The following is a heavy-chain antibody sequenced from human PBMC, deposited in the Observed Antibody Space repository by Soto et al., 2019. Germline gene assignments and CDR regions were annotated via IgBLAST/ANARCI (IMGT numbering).Heavy chain of an antibody. Sequence: GASVKVSCKASGYTXTSYGISWVRQAPGQGIERMGWISAYNGNTNYAQKLQGRVTMTTDTSTSTAYMELRSLRSDDTAVYYCAREGYNYDFWSGFFDYWGQGTLVTVSS. CDR2: ISAYNGNT. J-gene: IGHJ4*02. D-gene: IGHD3-3*01. CDR1: GYTXTSYG. V-gene: IGHV1-18*01. CDR3: AREGYNYDFWSGFFDY.